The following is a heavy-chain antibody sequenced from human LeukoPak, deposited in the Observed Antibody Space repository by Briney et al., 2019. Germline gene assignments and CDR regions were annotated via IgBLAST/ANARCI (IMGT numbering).Heavy chain of an antibody. J-gene: IGHJ5*02. Sequence: SETLSLTCTVSGGSISSGGYYWSWIRQPPGKGLEWIGYIYHSGSTYYNPSLKSRVTISVDRSKNQFSLKLSSVTAADTAVYYCARARDDFWWFDPWGQGTLVTVSS. CDR1: GGSISSGGYY. D-gene: IGHD3-3*01. V-gene: IGHV4-30-2*01. CDR2: IYHSGST. CDR3: ARARDDFWWFDP.